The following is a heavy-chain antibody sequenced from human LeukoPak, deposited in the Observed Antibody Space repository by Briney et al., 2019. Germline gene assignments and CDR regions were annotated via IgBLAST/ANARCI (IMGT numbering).Heavy chain of an antibody. CDR3: ARDLGSGWYAISGYYMDV. J-gene: IGHJ6*03. CDR1: GYTFTGYY. V-gene: IGHV1-2*02. Sequence: ASVKVSCKASGYTFTGYYMHWVRQAPGQGLEWMGWINPNNGGTTYAQKFQGRVTMTRDTSISTAYMELRRLKSDDTAVYYCARDLGSGWYAISGYYMDVWGKGTTVTVSS. CDR2: INPNNGGT. D-gene: IGHD6-19*01.